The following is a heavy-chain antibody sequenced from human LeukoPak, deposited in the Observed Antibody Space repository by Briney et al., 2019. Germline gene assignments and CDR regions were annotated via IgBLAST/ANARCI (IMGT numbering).Heavy chain of an antibody. V-gene: IGHV4-30-2*01. CDR1: GGSISSSGYY. CDR2: IYHDGST. Sequence: SETLSLTCTVSGGSISSSGYYWSWIRQPPGKGLEWVGYIYHDGSTYYSPSLKSRVTISVDRSKNQLSLQLTSMTAADTAVYYCAREGVRDILTGYYKGFDYWGQGTLVTVSS. J-gene: IGHJ4*02. D-gene: IGHD3-9*01. CDR3: AREGVRDILTGYYKGFDY.